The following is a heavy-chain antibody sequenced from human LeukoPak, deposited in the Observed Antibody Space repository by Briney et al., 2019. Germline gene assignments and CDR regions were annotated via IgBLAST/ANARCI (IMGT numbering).Heavy chain of an antibody. CDR3: ARASGYSGYDPFDY. CDR2: IYSGGDT. Sequence: GGSLRLSCAASGFTFKGSGMHWVRQAPGKGLEWVSVIYSGGDTYYADSVKGRFTISRDNSKNTLYLQMNTLRAEDTAVYYCARASGYSGYDPFDYWGQGTLVTVSS. J-gene: IGHJ4*02. D-gene: IGHD5-12*01. CDR1: GFTFKGSG. V-gene: IGHV3-53*01.